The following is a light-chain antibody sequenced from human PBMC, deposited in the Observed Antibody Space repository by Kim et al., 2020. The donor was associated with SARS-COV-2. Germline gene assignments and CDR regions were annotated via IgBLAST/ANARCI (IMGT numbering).Light chain of an antibody. CDR2: HAF. V-gene: IGKV3D-15*01. Sequence: SLPPGERPTPSCTASQSIGTDLACYQHKPGQAPRLLIYHAFTRATGIPARISGSGSGTEFTLTVSSLQSEDFAVSYCQQYNDWPLTFGGGTKLEI. CDR3: QQYNDWPLT. CDR1: QSIGTD. J-gene: IGKJ4*01.